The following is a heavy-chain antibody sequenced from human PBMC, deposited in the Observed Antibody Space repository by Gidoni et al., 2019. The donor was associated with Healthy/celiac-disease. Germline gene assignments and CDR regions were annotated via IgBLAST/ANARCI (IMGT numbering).Heavy chain of an antibody. D-gene: IGHD3-10*01. Sequence: EVQLVESGGGLVQPGRSLRLSCTASGFTFGDYAMSWVRQAPGKGLEWVGLIRSKAYGGTTEYAASVKGRFTISRDDSKSIAYLQMNSLKTEDTAVYYCTRDHGGADYWGQGTLVTVSS. CDR3: TRDHGGADY. J-gene: IGHJ4*02. CDR2: IRSKAYGGTT. V-gene: IGHV3-49*04. CDR1: GFTFGDYA.